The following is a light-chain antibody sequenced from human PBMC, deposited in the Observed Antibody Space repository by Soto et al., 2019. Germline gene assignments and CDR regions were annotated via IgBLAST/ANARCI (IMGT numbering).Light chain of an antibody. CDR3: QKYDNIPLT. J-gene: IGKJ4*01. CDR1: QDISNY. CDR2: DAS. Sequence: QMTQSPSSLSVSVAARVTITCTASQDISNYLNWYQQKPGKANKLLIYDASNLETGVPSRFSGSGSGTDCTLTISSLQPEEIATYYCQKYDNIPLTFGGGNKVDI. V-gene: IGKV1-33*01.